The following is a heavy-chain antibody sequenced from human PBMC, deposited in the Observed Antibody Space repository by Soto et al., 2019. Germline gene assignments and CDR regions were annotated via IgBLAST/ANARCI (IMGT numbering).Heavy chain of an antibody. Sequence: EVQLAESGGGLVQPGGSLRLSCAASGVTFSDHYMDWVRQAPGKGLEWVGRSRDKVHSHTTEYAASVKVRFTIARGDSENSLYLQMHSPEATDTSVYDCARGAVSTGDFDYWGQGTLVTVSS. J-gene: IGHJ4*02. CDR1: GVTFSDHY. CDR2: SRDKVHSHTT. CDR3: ARGAVSTGDFDY. V-gene: IGHV3-72*01. D-gene: IGHD5-12*01.